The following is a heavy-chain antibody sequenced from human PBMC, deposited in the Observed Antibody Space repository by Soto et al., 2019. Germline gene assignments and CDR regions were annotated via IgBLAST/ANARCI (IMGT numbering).Heavy chain of an antibody. Sequence: EVQLLESGGGLVQPGGSLRLSCVGSGFTFINYAMNWVRQTPGKGLEWVSGISGGGDRTFEADSVKGGFTISRDNSKNTVNLQMNSLRADDTAVYYCARKVLGSTSRPDWWYFDLWGRGTLVTVSS. V-gene: IGHV3-23*01. J-gene: IGHJ2*01. CDR2: ISGGGDRT. CDR1: GFTFINYA. D-gene: IGHD2-2*01. CDR3: ARKVLGSTSRPDWWYFDL.